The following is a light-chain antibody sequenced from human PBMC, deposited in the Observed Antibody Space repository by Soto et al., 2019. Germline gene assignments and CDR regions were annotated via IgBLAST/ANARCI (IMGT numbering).Light chain of an antibody. J-gene: IGLJ1*01. CDR3: QSYDSSLNNYA. CDR2: SNA. Sequence: QSVLTQPPSVSEAPGQRVTISCTGTSSDIGAGHDVHWYQQLPGAAPKLLIYSNAIRPSGVPDRFSGSKSVTSASLAITGLRAEDEADYYCQSYDSSLNNYAFGTGTKLTVL. V-gene: IGLV1-40*01. CDR1: SSDIGAGHD.